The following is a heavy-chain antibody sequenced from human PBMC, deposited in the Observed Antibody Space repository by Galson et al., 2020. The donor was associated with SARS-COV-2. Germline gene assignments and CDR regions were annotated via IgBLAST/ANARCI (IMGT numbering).Heavy chain of an antibody. J-gene: IGHJ4*02. CDR1: GGSISTYY. D-gene: IGHD5-12*01. Sequence: SETLSLTCTVSGGSISTYYQNWKRHSPGKGQEWVGYIHYPGYTNYNPTLKSRVTISVDTSKNQFSLNLRSVTAADTAVYYCARDGWGRAVSTMFDHWGQGSLVTVSS. CDR3: ARDGWGRAVSTMFDH. V-gene: IGHV4-59*01. CDR2: IHYPGYT.